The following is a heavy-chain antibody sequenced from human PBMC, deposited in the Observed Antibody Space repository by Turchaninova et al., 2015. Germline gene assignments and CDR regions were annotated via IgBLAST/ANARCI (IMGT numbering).Heavy chain of an antibody. Sequence: QVQLQESDPGLVKPSEPLSLTCPVSGCPISPYYWSWIRPPPGKGLEWIGYIYYSGSTNYNPSLKSRVTISVDTSKNQFSLKLNSVTAADTAVYYCARHGPTSATYYRSFDIWGQGTMVTVSS. J-gene: IGHJ3*02. CDR3: ARHGPTSATYYRSFDI. CDR1: GCPISPYY. CDR2: IYYSGST. V-gene: IGHV4-59*08. D-gene: IGHD1-26*01.